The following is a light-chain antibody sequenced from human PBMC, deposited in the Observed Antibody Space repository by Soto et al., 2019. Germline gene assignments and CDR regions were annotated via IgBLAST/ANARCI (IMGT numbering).Light chain of an antibody. V-gene: IGKV3-20*01. CDR1: QTVDSKF. CDR3: LKYGSSPGWT. J-gene: IGKJ1*01. CDR2: AAS. Sequence: DIVLTQSPGTLSLSPGERATLSCRASQTVDSKFLAWYQQKPGQAPRLLIYAASTRATGIPDRFSGSGSGTDFTLTIGRLDPEDFAVYYCLKYGSSPGWTFGPGTKVEIK.